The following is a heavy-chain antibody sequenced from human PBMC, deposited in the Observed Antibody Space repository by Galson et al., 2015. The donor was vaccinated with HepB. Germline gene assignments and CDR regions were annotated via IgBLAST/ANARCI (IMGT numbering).Heavy chain of an antibody. J-gene: IGHJ4*02. Sequence: SVKVSCKASGYTFTGYGISWVRQAPGQGLEWMGWISAYNGNTNYAQKLQGRVTMTTDTSTSTAYMELRSLRSDDTAVYYCARVSMVRGPFDYWGQGTLVTVSS. CDR3: ARVSMVRGPFDY. V-gene: IGHV1-18*04. CDR2: ISAYNGNT. CDR1: GYTFTGYG. D-gene: IGHD3-10*01.